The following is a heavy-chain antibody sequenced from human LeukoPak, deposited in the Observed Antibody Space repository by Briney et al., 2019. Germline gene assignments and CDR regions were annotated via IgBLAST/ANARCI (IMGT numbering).Heavy chain of an antibody. CDR3: ARGGGHYYGSGSSRYYYYMDV. V-gene: IGHV3-64*01. CDR1: GFTFSSYA. Sequence: PGGSLRLSCAASGFTFSSYAMHWVRQAPGKGLEYVSAISSNGGSTYYANSVKGGFTISRDNSKNTLYLQMGSLRAEDMAVYYCARGGGHYYGSGSSRYYYYMDVWGKGTTVTVSS. CDR2: ISSNGGST. D-gene: IGHD3-10*01. J-gene: IGHJ6*03.